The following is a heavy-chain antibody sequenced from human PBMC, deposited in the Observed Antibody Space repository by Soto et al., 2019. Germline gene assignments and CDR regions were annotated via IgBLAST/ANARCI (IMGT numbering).Heavy chain of an antibody. CDR1: GFSFCFYT. J-gene: IGHJ4*01. V-gene: IGHV3-21*01. D-gene: IGHD6-13*01. CDR2: FNPTISYI. CDR3: ARRSSSSWYAYVDY. Sequence: PGGSLRLSCVASGFSFCFYTMDWVGQAPGKGLESVSSFNPTISYIFYEDSVKGRFTISRDSAKNSLFLQMNILRAEDTAVYYCARRSSSSWYAYVDYWG.